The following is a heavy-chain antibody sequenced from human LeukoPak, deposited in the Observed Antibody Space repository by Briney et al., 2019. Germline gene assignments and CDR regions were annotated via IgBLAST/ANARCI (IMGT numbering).Heavy chain of an antibody. V-gene: IGHV3-7*01. CDR3: ARDKIVGATHFDY. CDR1: GFTFSNYW. Sequence: GGSLRLSCAASGFTFSNYWMSWVGQAPGKGREGGANMKQDGREKYYVDSVKGGFTISRDNAKKSLYLQMNSLRAEDTAVYYCARDKIVGATHFDYWGQGALVTVSS. J-gene: IGHJ4*02. CDR2: MKQDGREK. D-gene: IGHD1-26*01.